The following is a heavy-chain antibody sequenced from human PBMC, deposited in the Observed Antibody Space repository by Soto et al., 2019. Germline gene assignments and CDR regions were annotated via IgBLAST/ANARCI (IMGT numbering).Heavy chain of an antibody. V-gene: IGHV3-33*01. Sequence: QVQLVESGGGVVQPGRSLRLSCAASEFTFSNYGMHWVRQAPGKGLEWVAVILNDGSNRYHADSVKDRFTISRDNSKNTLNLQMNCLRAEDTAVYYCARDVEYSGNGMDVWGQGTTVTVS. CDR1: EFTFSNYG. CDR3: ARDVEYSGNGMDV. CDR2: ILNDGSNR. D-gene: IGHD3-10*01. J-gene: IGHJ6*02.